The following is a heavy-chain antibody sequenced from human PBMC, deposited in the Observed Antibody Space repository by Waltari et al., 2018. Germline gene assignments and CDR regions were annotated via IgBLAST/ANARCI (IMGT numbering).Heavy chain of an antibody. J-gene: IGHJ4*02. CDR3: ATDLSGIVGATAH. CDR2: FDPEDGET. CDR1: GYTFTGYY. Sequence: QVQLVQSGAEVKKPGASVKVSCKASGYTFTGYYMPWVRQAPGQGLEWMGGFDPEDGETIYAQKCQGRVTMTEDTSTDTAYMELSSLRSEDTAVYYCATDLSGIVGATAHWGQGTLVTVSS. D-gene: IGHD1-26*01. V-gene: IGHV1-24*01.